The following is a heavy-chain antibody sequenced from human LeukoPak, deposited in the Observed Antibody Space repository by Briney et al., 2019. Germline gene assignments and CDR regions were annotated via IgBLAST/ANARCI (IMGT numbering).Heavy chain of an antibody. CDR1: GGSISSGDYY. Sequence: SETLSLTCTVSGGSISSGDYYWSWIRQPPGKGLEWIGYIYYSGSTYYNPSLKSRVTISVDTSKNQFSLKLSSVTAADTAVYYCARGRGSYFPWYFDLWGRGTLDTVSS. CDR2: IYYSGST. J-gene: IGHJ2*01. D-gene: IGHD1-26*01. CDR3: ARGRGSYFPWYFDL. V-gene: IGHV4-30-4*01.